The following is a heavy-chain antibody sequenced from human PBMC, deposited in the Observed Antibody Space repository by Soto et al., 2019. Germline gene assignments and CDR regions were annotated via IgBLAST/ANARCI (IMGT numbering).Heavy chain of an antibody. CDR3: ACPRSSYYYYGMDV. CDR2: IIPIFGTA. V-gene: IGHV1-69*12. J-gene: IGHJ6*02. CDR1: GGTFSSYA. D-gene: IGHD6-6*01. Sequence: QVQRVQSGAEVKKPGSSVKVSCKASGGTFSSYAISWVRQAPGQGLEWMGGIIPIFGTANYAQKFQGRVTITADESTSTVYMELSSLRSEDTAVYYCACPRSSYYYYGMDVWGQGATVTVSS.